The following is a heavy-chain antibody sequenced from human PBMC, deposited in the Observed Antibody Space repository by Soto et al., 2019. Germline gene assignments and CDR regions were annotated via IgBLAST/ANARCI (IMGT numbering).Heavy chain of an antibody. D-gene: IGHD3-22*01. CDR3: AKDRSMIVVVPYFDY. V-gene: IGHV3-23*01. CDR1: GFTFSGYG. CDR2: ISCSGGST. J-gene: IGHJ4*02. Sequence: VGFLRLSCGAAGFTFSGYGRSWFRQAPGKGLEWVSAISCSGGSTYYADSVKGRFTISRDNSKNTLYLQMNSLRAEDTAVYYCAKDRSMIVVVPYFDYWGQGTLVTVSS.